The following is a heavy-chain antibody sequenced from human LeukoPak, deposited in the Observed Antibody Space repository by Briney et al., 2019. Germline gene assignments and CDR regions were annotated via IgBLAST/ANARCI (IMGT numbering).Heavy chain of an antibody. CDR1: GFTFSTYS. D-gene: IGHD2-15*01. J-gene: IGHJ4*02. CDR3: ARVHCSGGSCYPGEVVDY. CDR2: ISTSGSTI. Sequence: GSLRLSCAASGFTFSTYSMTWVRQAPGKGLEWVSYISTSGSTIYYADSVKGRFTISRDNAKNSLYLQMNSLRAEDTAVYFCARVHCSGGSCYPGEVVDYWGQGTLVTVSS. V-gene: IGHV3-48*04.